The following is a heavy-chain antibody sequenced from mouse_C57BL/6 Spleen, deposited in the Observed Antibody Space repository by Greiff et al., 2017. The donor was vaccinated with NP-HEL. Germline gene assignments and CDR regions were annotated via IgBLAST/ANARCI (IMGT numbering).Heavy chain of an antibody. CDR3: ARVGATVPGYAMDY. V-gene: IGHV1-64*01. Sequence: QVQLQQPGAELVKPGASVKLSCKASGYTFTSYWMHWVKQRPGQGLEWIGMIHPNSGSTNYNEKFKSKATLTVDKSSSTAYMQLSSLTSEDSAVYYCARVGATVPGYAMDYWGQGTSVTVSS. D-gene: IGHD1-1*01. CDR1: GYTFTSYW. J-gene: IGHJ4*01. CDR2: IHPNSGST.